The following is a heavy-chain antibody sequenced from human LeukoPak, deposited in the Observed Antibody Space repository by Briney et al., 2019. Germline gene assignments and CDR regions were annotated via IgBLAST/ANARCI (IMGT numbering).Heavy chain of an antibody. J-gene: IGHJ4*02. Sequence: GGSLRLSCAASGFTFSSYSMNWVRQAPGKGLEWVSSISSSSSYIYYADSVKGRFTISRANAKNSLYLQMNSLRAEDTAVYYCARDVVEYYYDSSGYSWGQGTLVTVSS. CDR3: ARDVVEYYYDSSGYS. CDR2: ISSSSSYI. D-gene: IGHD3-22*01. V-gene: IGHV3-21*01. CDR1: GFTFSSYS.